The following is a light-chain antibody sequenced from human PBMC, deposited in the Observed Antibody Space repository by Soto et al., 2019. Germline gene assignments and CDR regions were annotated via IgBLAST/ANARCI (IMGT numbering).Light chain of an antibody. V-gene: IGKV3-11*01. CDR1: KSVSRD. CDR3: QHRHN. J-gene: IGKJ3*01. Sequence: DIVLTQSPATLSLSPGERATLSCRASKSVSRDFAWYQKKPGQAPRLLIYDASNRATGIPARFSGSGSGTDFTLTINSLQPEDFAVYYCQHRHNFGPGTKVDFK. CDR2: DAS.